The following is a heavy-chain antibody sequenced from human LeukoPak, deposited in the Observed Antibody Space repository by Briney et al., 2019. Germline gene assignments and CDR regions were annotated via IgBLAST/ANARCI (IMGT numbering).Heavy chain of an antibody. V-gene: IGHV4-59*01. CDR1: GGSISRYY. CDR2: IYYSGST. D-gene: IGHD4-23*01. Sequence: PSETLSLTCTVSGGSISRYYRSWIRQPPGKGLEWIGYIYYSGSTNYNPSLKSRVTISVDTSKNQFSLKLSSVTAADTAVYYCARTMVVTGFDYWGQGTLVTVSS. CDR3: ARTMVVTGFDY. J-gene: IGHJ4*02.